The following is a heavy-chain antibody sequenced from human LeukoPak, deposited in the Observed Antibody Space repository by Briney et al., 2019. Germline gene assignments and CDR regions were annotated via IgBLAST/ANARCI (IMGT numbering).Heavy chain of an antibody. CDR1: GFTFSGSP. CDR3: AKDRIVFRFLEWLFHDY. V-gene: IGHV3-73*01. J-gene: IGHJ4*02. Sequence: GGSLRLSCAASGFTFSGSPILWVRQASGKGLEWVGRIRSKADNYATAYAASVQGRCTISRDNSKNTLYLQMNSLRAEDTAVYYCAKDRIVFRFLEWLFHDYWGQGTLVTVSS. CDR2: IRSKADNYAT. D-gene: IGHD3-3*01.